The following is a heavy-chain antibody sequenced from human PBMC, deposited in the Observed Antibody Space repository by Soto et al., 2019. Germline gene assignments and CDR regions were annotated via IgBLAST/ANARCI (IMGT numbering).Heavy chain of an antibody. Sequence: SETLSLTCTVSGGSISSSSYYWGWIRQPPGKGLEWIGSIYYSGSTYYNPSLKSRVTISVDTSKNQFSMKLSSVTAADTAVYYCARLYYDFWSDPIYPLNYYYYYMDVWGKGTTVTVSS. CDR2: IYYSGST. CDR3: ARLYYDFWSDPIYPLNYYYYYMDV. D-gene: IGHD3-3*01. CDR1: GGSISSSSYY. V-gene: IGHV4-39*01. J-gene: IGHJ6*03.